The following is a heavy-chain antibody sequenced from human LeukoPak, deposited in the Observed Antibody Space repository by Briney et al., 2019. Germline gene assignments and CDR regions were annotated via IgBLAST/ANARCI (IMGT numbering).Heavy chain of an antibody. J-gene: IGHJ4*02. Sequence: SGPTLLNPTETLTLTCTVSGFSLSNARMGVSWIRQPPGKGLEWIGHLYYSGNTNYNPSLESRVTISVDTSKTQFSLKLSSVTAADTALYYCATGRGWLPDYWGQGTLVTVSS. CDR1: GFSLSNARMG. D-gene: IGHD5-12*01. V-gene: IGHV4-61*01. CDR2: LYYSGNT. CDR3: ATGRGWLPDY.